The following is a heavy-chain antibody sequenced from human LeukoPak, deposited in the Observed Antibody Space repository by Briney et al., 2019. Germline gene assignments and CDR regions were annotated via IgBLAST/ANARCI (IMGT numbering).Heavy chain of an antibody. D-gene: IGHD2-15*01. CDR2: IDWDDDK. Sequence: ESGPTLVNPTQTLTLTCTFSGFSLSTSGMRVSWIRQPPGKALEWLARIDWDDDKFYSTSLKTRLTISKDTSKNQAVLTMTNMDPVDTATYYCARLSPRCSGGSCYNYYFDYWGQGTLVTVSS. J-gene: IGHJ4*02. CDR1: GFSLSTSGMR. CDR3: ARLSPRCSGGSCYNYYFDY. V-gene: IGHV2-70*04.